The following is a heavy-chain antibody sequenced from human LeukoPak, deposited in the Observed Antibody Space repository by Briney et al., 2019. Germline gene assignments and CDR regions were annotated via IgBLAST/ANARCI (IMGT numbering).Heavy chain of an antibody. CDR2: IYYSGST. CDR1: GGSISSSSYY. V-gene: IGHV4-39*07. J-gene: IGHJ6*02. Sequence: SETLSLTCTVSGGSISSSSYYWGWIRQPPGKGLEWIGSIYYSGSTYYNPSLKSRVTISVDTSKNQFSLKLSSVTAADTAVYCARDPLVRLSTPSLNYYGMDVWGQGTTVTVSS. D-gene: IGHD3-10*01. CDR3: ARDPLVRLSTPSLNYYGMDV.